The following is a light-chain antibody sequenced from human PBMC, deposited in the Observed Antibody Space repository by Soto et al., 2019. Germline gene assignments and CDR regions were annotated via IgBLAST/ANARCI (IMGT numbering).Light chain of an antibody. CDR2: GAS. J-gene: IGKJ4*01. CDR1: QSVSTN. V-gene: IGKV3-15*01. Sequence: EIVMTQSPATLSVPPGERATLSCRASQSVSTNFAWYQQKPGQAPRLLIYGASTRATAVPARFTASGSGTEFTLTISSLQSEDFAVYYCQQHSTWPLTFGGGTKVEIK. CDR3: QQHSTWPLT.